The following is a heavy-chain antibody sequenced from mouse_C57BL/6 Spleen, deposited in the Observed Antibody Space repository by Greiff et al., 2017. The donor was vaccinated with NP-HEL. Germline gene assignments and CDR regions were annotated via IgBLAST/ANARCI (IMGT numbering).Heavy chain of an antibody. J-gene: IGHJ2*01. CDR3: TLYGTHFDY. CDR2: IDPENGDT. Sequence: EVQLQQSGAELVRPGASVKLSCTASGFNIKDDYMHWVKQRPEQGLEWIGWIDPENGDTEYASKFQGKATITADTSSNTAYLQLSSLTSEDTAVYYCTLYGTHFDYWGQGTTLTVSS. D-gene: IGHD2-1*01. CDR1: GFNIKDDY. V-gene: IGHV14-4*01.